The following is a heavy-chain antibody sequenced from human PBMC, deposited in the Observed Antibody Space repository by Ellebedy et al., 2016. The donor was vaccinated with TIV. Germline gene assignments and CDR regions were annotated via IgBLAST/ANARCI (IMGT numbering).Heavy chain of an antibody. Sequence: ASVKVSCXASGYTFTSYDINWVRQATGQGLEWMGWMNPNSGNTGYAQKFQGRVTMTRNTSISTAYMELSSLRSEDTAVYYCARGQNYERPEREDYWGQGTLVTVSS. V-gene: IGHV1-8*01. J-gene: IGHJ4*02. D-gene: IGHD1-14*01. CDR3: ARGQNYERPEREDY. CDR1: GYTFTSYD. CDR2: MNPNSGNT.